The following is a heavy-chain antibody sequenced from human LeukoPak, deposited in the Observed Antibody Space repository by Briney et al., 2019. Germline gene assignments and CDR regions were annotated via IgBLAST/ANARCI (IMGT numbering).Heavy chain of an antibody. CDR2: IIPILGIA. D-gene: IGHD1-1*01. J-gene: IGHJ4*02. V-gene: IGHV1-69*04. CDR1: GGTFSSYA. Sequence: SVKVSCKASGGTFSSYAISWVRQAPGQGLEWMGRIIPILGIANYAQKFQGRVTITADKSTSAAYMELSSLRSEDTAVYYCARDPGTTGTTSYFDYWGQGTLVTVSS. CDR3: ARDPGTTGTTSYFDY.